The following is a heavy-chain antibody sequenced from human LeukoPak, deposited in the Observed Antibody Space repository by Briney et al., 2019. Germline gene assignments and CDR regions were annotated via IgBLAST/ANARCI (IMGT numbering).Heavy chain of an antibody. Sequence: ASVKVSCKTSGYTFTDSYIHWVRQAPGQGLEWMGRINPNSGDPNYPQKFQGRVTMTRDTSISTAYMEMSSLTSDDTAVYYCARDDYWGQGTLVTVSS. CDR2: INPNSGDP. V-gene: IGHV1-2*06. J-gene: IGHJ4*02. CDR3: ARDDY. CDR1: GYTFTDSY.